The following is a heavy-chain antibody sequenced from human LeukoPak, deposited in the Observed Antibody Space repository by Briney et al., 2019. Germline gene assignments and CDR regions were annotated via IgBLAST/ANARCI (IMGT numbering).Heavy chain of an antibody. J-gene: IGHJ4*02. V-gene: IGHV5-51*01. D-gene: IGHD2-15*01. CDR2: IYHGDSDS. CDR3: ARLRAAYPDY. CDR1: GYSFTSYW. Sequence: GEPLEISCKGSGYSFTSYWIGWVRQMPGKGLGWMGIIYHGDSDSRYSPSFQGQVTISADQSISTAYRQGNGLKASGNAMYYCARLRAAYPDYWRGGTLITVSS.